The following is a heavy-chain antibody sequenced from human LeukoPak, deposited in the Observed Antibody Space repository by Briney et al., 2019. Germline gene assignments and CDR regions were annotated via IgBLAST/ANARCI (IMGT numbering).Heavy chain of an antibody. CDR2: ISAYNGNT. CDR1: GYTFTSYG. Sequence: ASVKVSCKASGYTFTSYGISWVRQAPGQGLEWMGWISAYNGNTNYAQKLQGRVTMTTDTSTSTAYMELRSLRSDDTAVYYCARDPPGYCSGGSCYYNYYYYGMDVWGQGTTVTVSS. J-gene: IGHJ6*02. V-gene: IGHV1-18*01. D-gene: IGHD2-15*01. CDR3: ARDPPGYCSGGSCYYNYYYYGMDV.